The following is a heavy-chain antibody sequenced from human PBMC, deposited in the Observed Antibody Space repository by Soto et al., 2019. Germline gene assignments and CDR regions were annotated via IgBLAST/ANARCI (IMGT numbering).Heavy chain of an antibody. D-gene: IGHD1-26*01. CDR2: INHSGST. CDR3: ARGWWEREGYLMDV. Sequence: SLTCAVYGGSFSGYSWTWIRQPPGTGLEWIGEINHSGSTNYNPSLKSRVTISVDTSKNQFSLTLTSVTAADTAVYYCARGWWEREGYLMDVWGQGTSVTVCS. V-gene: IGHV4-34*01. CDR1: GGSFSGYS. J-gene: IGHJ6*02.